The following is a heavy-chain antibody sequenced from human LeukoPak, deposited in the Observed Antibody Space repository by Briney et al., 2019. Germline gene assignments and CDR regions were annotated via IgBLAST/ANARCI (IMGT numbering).Heavy chain of an antibody. V-gene: IGHV1-18*01. J-gene: IGHJ5*02. CDR3: ARGGILGAFDP. CDR1: GYTFTSYG. Sequence: ASVKVSCKASGYTFTSYGISWVRQAPGQGLEWMGWISAYNGNTNYAQKFQGRVTMTRNTSISTAYMELSSLRSEDTAVYYCARGGILGAFDPWGQGTLVTVSS. D-gene: IGHD1-26*01. CDR2: ISAYNGNT.